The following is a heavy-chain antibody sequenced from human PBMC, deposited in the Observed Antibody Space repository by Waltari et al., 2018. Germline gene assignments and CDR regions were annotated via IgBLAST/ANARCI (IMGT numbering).Heavy chain of an antibody. CDR3: ARDPCSGDSCHDAFDI. V-gene: IGHV1-18*04. Sequence: QVQLVQSGAEVKKPGASVKVSCKASGYSFTDYGISWVRQAPGQGLEWMGWISPYNGNTNHAQKLQGRVTMTTDTSTTTAYMVLRSLRSDDTAVYYCARDPCSGDSCHDAFDIWGQGTMVTVSS. D-gene: IGHD2-15*01. CDR2: ISPYNGNT. J-gene: IGHJ3*02. CDR1: GYSFTDYG.